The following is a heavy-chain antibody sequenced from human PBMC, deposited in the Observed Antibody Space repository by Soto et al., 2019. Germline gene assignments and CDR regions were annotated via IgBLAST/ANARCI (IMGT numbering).Heavy chain of an antibody. Sequence: QVQLVESGGGLVKPGGSLRLSCAASGFTFSDYYMSWIRQAPGKGLEWVSYISSSSTYTSYADSVKGRFTISRDNAKNSLYLQMTSLRAEDTAVYYCARLARVGYYFDYWGQGPLVTFPS. CDR3: ARLARVGYYFDY. CDR2: ISSSSTYT. J-gene: IGHJ4*02. CDR1: GFTFSDYY. D-gene: IGHD6-6*01. V-gene: IGHV3-11*06.